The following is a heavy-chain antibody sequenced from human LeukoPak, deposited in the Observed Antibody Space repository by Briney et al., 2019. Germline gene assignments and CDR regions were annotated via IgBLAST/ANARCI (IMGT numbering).Heavy chain of an antibody. D-gene: IGHD6-13*01. CDR3: ARHGRGAAAGSDY. Sequence: PSETLSLTCTVSDDSIRTHYWSWIRQPPGKGLECIGYVYFSGITNYNPSLKSRVTMSVDTSKNQLSLKLSSVTAADTAVYYCARHGRGAAAGSDYWGQGTLVTVSS. V-gene: IGHV4-59*08. CDR2: VYFSGIT. CDR1: DDSIRTHY. J-gene: IGHJ4*02.